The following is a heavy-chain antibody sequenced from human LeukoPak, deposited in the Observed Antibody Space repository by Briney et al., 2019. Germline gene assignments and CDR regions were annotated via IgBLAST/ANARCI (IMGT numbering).Heavy chain of an antibody. Sequence: SETLSLTCAVYGGSFSGYYWSWIRQPPGKGLEWIGEINHSGSANYNPSLKSRVTISVDTSKNQFSLKLSSVTAADTAVYYCARGRGYWGQGTLVTVSS. V-gene: IGHV4-34*01. J-gene: IGHJ4*02. CDR1: GGSFSGYY. D-gene: IGHD3-10*01. CDR3: ARGRGY. CDR2: INHSGSA.